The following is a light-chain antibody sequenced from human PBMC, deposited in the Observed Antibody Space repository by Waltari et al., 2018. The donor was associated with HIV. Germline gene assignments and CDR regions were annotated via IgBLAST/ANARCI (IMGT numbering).Light chain of an antibody. J-gene: IGKJ4*01. CDR1: KSVLYRSNNKNY. CDR3: QQYYSTPLT. CDR2: WSS. V-gene: IGKV4-1*01. Sequence: DIVMTQSPDSLSVSLGERATDHRKPSKSVLYRSNNKNYFTWYQQKPGQPPKLLIYWSSTRESGVPDRFSGSGSGTDFTLTISSLQAEDVAVYYCQQYYSTPLTFGGGTKVEIK.